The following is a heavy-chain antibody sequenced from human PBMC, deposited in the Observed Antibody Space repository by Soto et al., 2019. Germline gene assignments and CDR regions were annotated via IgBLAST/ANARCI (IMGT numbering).Heavy chain of an antibody. D-gene: IGHD6-19*01. J-gene: IGHJ4*02. Sequence: PQTLSLRYSGSAGSTSLCCYVWCCVRQPPGKVLELIEFIYDSGSTYYNPSLKSRVTISVDTSKNQFSLKLSSVTAEDTAVYFCARVPSRSCSFDYWGQGTLVTVS. V-gene: IGHV4-30-4*01. CDR2: IYDSGST. CDR3: ARVPSRSCSFDY. CDR1: AGSTSLCCYV.